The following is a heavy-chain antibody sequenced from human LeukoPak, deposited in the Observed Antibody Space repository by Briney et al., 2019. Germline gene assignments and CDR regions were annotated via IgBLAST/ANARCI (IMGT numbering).Heavy chain of an antibody. J-gene: IGHJ4*02. Sequence: SETLSLTCTVSGGSISSYYWSWIRQPAGKGLEWIGRIYTSGSTNYNPSLKSRVTMSVDTSKNQFSLKLSSVTAADTAVYYCARDLPHCDFWSGYFLPFDYWGQGTLVTVSS. CDR1: GGSISSYY. D-gene: IGHD3-3*01. CDR2: IYTSGST. V-gene: IGHV4-4*07. CDR3: ARDLPHCDFWSGYFLPFDY.